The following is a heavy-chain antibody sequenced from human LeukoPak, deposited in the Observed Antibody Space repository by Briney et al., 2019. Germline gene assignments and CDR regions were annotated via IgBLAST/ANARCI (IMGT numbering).Heavy chain of an antibody. Sequence: GGSLRLSCAASGFIFAGYSMHWVRQTPGKVLEYVSVISGYGDSTFYTNSVKGRFTISRDNSKNMVYLQMGSLRSDDMAVYFCARENPPGCTDFWGRGTLVTVS. CDR1: GFIFAGYS. CDR2: ISGYGDST. V-gene: IGHV3-64*01. J-gene: IGHJ4*02. D-gene: IGHD3-10*01. CDR3: ARENPPGCTDF.